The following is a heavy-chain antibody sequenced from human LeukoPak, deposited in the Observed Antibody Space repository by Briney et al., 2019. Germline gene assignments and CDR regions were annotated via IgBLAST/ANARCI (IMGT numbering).Heavy chain of an antibody. V-gene: IGHV4-59*01. Sequence: SETLSRTCTVSGGSISGYYWNWIRQPPGKGLEWIGFVYYSGSTNYNPSLKSRVTISVDTSKNQFSLKLSSVTAADTAVYYCARSPPYCSSPGCYIGWFDPWGQGTLVTVSS. CDR2: VYYSGST. D-gene: IGHD2-2*02. J-gene: IGHJ5*02. CDR3: ARSPPYCSSPGCYIGWFDP. CDR1: GGSISGYY.